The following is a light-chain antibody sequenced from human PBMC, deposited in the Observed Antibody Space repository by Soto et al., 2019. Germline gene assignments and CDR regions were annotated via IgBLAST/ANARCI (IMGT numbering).Light chain of an antibody. CDR1: SSDVGSYKY. V-gene: IGLV2-14*01. CDR2: DVS. Sequence: QSALTQPASVSGSPGQSITISCTGTSSDVGSYKYVSWYQQHPGKAHKLMIYDVSNRPSGVSNRFSGSKSGNTASLTISGLQAEDEADYYCSSYTSSSTVVFGGGTKLTVL. J-gene: IGLJ2*01. CDR3: SSYTSSSTVV.